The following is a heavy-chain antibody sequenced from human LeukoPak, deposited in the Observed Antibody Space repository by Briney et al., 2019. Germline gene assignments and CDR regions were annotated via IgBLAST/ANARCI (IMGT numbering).Heavy chain of an antibody. CDR3: AVGNDYCDYPLPYFDY. J-gene: IGHJ4*02. CDR2: ISSNGGST. CDR1: GFTFSSYA. V-gene: IGHV3-64*01. Sequence: PGGSLRLSCAASGFTFSSYAMHWVRQAPGKGLEYVSAISSNGGSTYYANSVKGRFSISRDNSKNTLYLQMGSLRAEDMAVYYCAVGNDYCDYPLPYFDYWGQGTLVTVSS. D-gene: IGHD4-17*01.